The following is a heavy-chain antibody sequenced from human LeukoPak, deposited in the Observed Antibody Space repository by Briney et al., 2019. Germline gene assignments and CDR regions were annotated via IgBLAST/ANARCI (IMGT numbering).Heavy chain of an antibody. Sequence: SETLSLTCTVPGGSITNYWWSWIRQPPGRGLEWIGYIYYSGSTTNYNPSLRGRATISVDASKNQFSLRLRSVTAADTAVYYCARGVRWLQLSYFDYWGQGTLVTVSS. J-gene: IGHJ4*02. V-gene: IGHV4-59*01. CDR2: IYYSGSTT. D-gene: IGHD5-24*01. CDR1: GGSITNYW. CDR3: ARGVRWLQLSYFDY.